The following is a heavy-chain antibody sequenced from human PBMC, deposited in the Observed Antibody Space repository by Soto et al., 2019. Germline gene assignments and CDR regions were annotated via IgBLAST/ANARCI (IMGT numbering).Heavy chain of an antibody. CDR2: IVVGSGNT. V-gene: IGHV1-58*02. Sequence: SVKVSCKASGFTFTSSAMQWVRQARGQHLEWIGWIVVGSGNTNYAQKFQERVTITRDMSTSTAYMELSSLRSEDTAVYYCAAVPYYDFWSGYPVDAFDIWGQGTMVTVSS. CDR3: AAVPYYDFWSGYPVDAFDI. J-gene: IGHJ3*02. D-gene: IGHD3-3*01. CDR1: GFTFTSSA.